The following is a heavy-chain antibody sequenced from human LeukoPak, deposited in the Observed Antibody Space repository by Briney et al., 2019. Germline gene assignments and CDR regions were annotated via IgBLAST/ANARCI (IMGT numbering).Heavy chain of an antibody. CDR3: AKGAFGDIYHQRYYFDY. CDR2: ISGSGGNT. CDR1: GFTFSSYA. J-gene: IGHJ4*02. D-gene: IGHD3-9*01. V-gene: IGHV3-23*01. Sequence: GGSLRLSCAASGFTFSSYAMSWVRQAPGKGLEWVSAISGSGGNTYYADSVKGRFTISRDNSKNTLYLQMNSLRAEDTAVYYCAKGAFGDIYHQRYYFDYWGQGTLVTVSS.